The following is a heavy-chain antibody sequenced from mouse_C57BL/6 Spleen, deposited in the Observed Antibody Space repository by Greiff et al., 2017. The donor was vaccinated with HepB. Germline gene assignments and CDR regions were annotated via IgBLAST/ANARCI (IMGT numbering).Heavy chain of an antibody. CDR2: IDPSDSYT. V-gene: IGHV1-69*01. D-gene: IGHD2-2*01. J-gene: IGHJ4*01. Sequence: QVQLQQPGAELVMPGASVKLSCKASGYTFTSYWMHWVKQRPGQGLEWIGEIDPSDSYTNYNQKFKGKSTLTVDKSSSTAYMQLSILTSEDSAVYYCAREGYDPPFYAMDYWGQGTSVTVSS. CDR3: AREGYDPPFYAMDY. CDR1: GYTFTSYW.